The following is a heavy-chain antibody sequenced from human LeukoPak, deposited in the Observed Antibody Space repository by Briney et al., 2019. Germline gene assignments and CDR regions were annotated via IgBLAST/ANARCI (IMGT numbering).Heavy chain of an antibody. CDR3: ARGFMVRGVTSTFDY. CDR2: MNPNSGNT. J-gene: IGHJ4*02. V-gene: IGHV1-8*03. D-gene: IGHD3-10*01. CDR1: GYTFTSYD. Sequence: GASVKVSCKASGYTFTSYDINWVGQATGQGLEWMGWMNPNSGNTGYAQKFQGRVTITRNTSISTAYMELSSLRSEDTAVYYCARGFMVRGVTSTFDYWGQGTLVTVSS.